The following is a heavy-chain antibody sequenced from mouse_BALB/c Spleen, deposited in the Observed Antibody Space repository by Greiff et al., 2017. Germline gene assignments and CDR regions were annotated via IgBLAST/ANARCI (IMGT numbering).Heavy chain of an antibody. CDR2: ISNGGGST. CDR3: ARQGRGAMDY. J-gene: IGHJ4*01. V-gene: IGHV5-12-2*01. Sequence: EVQVVESGGGLVQPGGSLKLSCAASGFTFSSYTMSWVRQTPEKRLEWVAYISNGGGSTYYPDTVKGRFTISRDNAKNTLYLQMCSLKSEDTAMYYCARQGRGAMDYWGQGTSVTVSS. CDR1: GFTFSSYT.